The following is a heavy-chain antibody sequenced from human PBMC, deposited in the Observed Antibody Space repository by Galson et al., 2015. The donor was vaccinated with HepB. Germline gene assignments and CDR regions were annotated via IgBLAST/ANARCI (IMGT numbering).Heavy chain of an antibody. J-gene: IGHJ4*02. D-gene: IGHD6-6*01. CDR2: TYYRSKWSS. Sequence: CAISGDSVSSNSAAWNWIRQSPSRGLEWLGRTYYRSKWSSDYAESVKSRITINRDTSKNQFSLQLNSVTPEDTAVYFCARGGARDSSSAYFDFWGQGTLVTVSS. CDR3: ARGGARDSSSAYFDF. CDR1: GDSVSSNSAA. V-gene: IGHV6-1*01.